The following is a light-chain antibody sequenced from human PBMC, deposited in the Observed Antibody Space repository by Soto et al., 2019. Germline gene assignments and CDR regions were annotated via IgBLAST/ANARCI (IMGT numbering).Light chain of an antibody. J-gene: IGKJ4*01. CDR2: AAS. Sequence: DIQMTQSPSSLSASVGDRVTITCRASQDISNYLVWYQQKPGKVPKLLIYAASTLQLGVPSRFSGSGSGTDFTLTISSLQPEDVATYYCQNYSGAPLTFGGGTKVEIK. CDR1: QDISNY. CDR3: QNYSGAPLT. V-gene: IGKV1-27*01.